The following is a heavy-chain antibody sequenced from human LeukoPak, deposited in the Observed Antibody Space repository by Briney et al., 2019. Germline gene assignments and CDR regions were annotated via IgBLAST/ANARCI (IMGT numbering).Heavy chain of an antibody. CDR2: ISGSGGST. CDR1: GFTFSSYS. J-gene: IGHJ4*02. V-gene: IGHV3-23*01. Sequence: GGSLRLSCVVSGFTFSSYSMSWVRQAPGKGLEWVSAISGSGGSTYYADSVRGRFTISRDNSKNTLYLQMNGLRAEDTAVYYCAKPVTRKVAGIFDYWGQGTLVTVSS. CDR3: AKPVTRKVAGIFDY. D-gene: IGHD6-19*01.